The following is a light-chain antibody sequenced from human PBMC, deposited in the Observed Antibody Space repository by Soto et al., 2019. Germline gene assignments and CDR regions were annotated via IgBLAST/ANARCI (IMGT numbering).Light chain of an antibody. Sequence: VMTQAPATLSVSPGERATLSCRASQRVSRSLAWYQQKPGQAPRLLIYDASTRATGIPDRFSGSGSETEFTLTISSLQPEDFATYYCLQDYSYPWTFGQGTKVDIK. V-gene: IGKV3-15*01. CDR3: LQDYSYPWT. CDR2: DAS. CDR1: QRVSRS. J-gene: IGKJ1*01.